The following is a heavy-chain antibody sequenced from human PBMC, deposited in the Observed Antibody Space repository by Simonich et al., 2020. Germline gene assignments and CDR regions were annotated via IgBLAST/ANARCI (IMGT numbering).Heavy chain of an antibody. CDR2: INHSGST. V-gene: IGHV4-34*01. Sequence: QVQLQESGPGLVKPSETLSLTCAVYGGSFSGYYWSWIRQPPGKGLEWIGEINHSGSTNYNPSLKSRVTISVDTSKNQFSLKLSSVTAADTAVYYCARRYYSTSFDYWGQGTLVTVSS. J-gene: IGHJ4*02. D-gene: IGHD6-6*01. CDR1: GGSFSGYY. CDR3: ARRYYSTSFDY.